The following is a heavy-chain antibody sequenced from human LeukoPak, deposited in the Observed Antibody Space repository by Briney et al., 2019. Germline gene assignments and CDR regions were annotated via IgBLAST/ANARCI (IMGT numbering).Heavy chain of an antibody. CDR2: IYYSGST. CDR1: GGSISSYY. Sequence: PSETLSLTCTVSGGSISSYYWSWIRQPPGKGLEWIGYIYYSGSTSYNPSLKSRVTISVDTSKNQFSLKLSSVTAADTAVYYCARHGDSGYERGPYFDYWGQGTLVTVSS. J-gene: IGHJ4*02. V-gene: IGHV4-59*08. CDR3: ARHGDSGYERGPYFDY. D-gene: IGHD5-12*01.